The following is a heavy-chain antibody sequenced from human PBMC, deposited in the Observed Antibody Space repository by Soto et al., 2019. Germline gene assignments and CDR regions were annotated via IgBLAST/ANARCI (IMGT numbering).Heavy chain of an antibody. CDR1: GFTFSSYS. CDR3: ARSRAIAAAGTVDFQDY. D-gene: IGHD6-13*01. CDR2: ISSSSSTI. V-gene: IGHV3-48*01. Sequence: GGSLRLSCAASGFTFSSYSMNWVRQAPGKGLEWVSYISSSSSTIYYADSVKGRFTISRDNAKNSLYLQMNSLRAEDTAVYYCARSRAIAAAGTVDFQDYWGQGTLVTVSS. J-gene: IGHJ4*02.